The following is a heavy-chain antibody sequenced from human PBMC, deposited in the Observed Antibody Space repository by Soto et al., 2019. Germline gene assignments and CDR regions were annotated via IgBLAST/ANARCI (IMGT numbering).Heavy chain of an antibody. CDR1: GFAFSSYA. CDR3: ARDQIPGPPDYCDY. V-gene: IGHV3-30-3*01. CDR2: ISYNGDTT. Sequence: QVQLVEFGGDVVQPGRSLRLSCAAYGFAFSSYAMHWVRQAPGKGLEWVAVISYNGDTTYYAESVKGRFTISRDNSKNTLYLQMNSLRAEDTAVYYCARDQIPGPPDYCDYWGQGTLVTVSS. J-gene: IGHJ4*02.